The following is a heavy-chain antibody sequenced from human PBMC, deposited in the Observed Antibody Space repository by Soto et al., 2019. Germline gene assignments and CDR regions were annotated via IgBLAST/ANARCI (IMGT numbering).Heavy chain of an antibody. CDR2: SSNSGTFS. Sequence: GGSLRLSCEGSGFTFSDYYMSWIRQAPGKGLEWISYSSNSGTFSRYADSVKGRFSISRDNTKNLLYLQMNSLRAEDTAVYCCARSGDNYNRLDYWGQGTPVTVSS. J-gene: IGHJ4*02. CDR1: GFTFSDYY. V-gene: IGHV3-11*06. CDR3: ARSGDNYNRLDY. D-gene: IGHD1-1*01.